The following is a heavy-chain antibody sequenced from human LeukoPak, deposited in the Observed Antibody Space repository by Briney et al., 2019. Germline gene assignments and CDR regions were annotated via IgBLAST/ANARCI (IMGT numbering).Heavy chain of an antibody. Sequence: GGSLRLSCAASGFTFSSYGMSWVRQAPGKGLEWVSAISGSGGSTYYADSVKGRFTISRDNSKNTLYLQMNSLRAEDTAVYYCAKGSRGSGSYYIFDYWGQGTLVTVSS. CDR3: AKGSRGSGSYYIFDY. CDR2: ISGSGGST. D-gene: IGHD3-10*01. J-gene: IGHJ4*02. CDR1: GFTFSSYG. V-gene: IGHV3-23*01.